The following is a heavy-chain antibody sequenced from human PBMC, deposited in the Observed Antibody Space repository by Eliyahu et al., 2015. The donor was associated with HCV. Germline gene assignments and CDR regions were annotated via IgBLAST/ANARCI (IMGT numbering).Heavy chain of an antibody. CDR3: ATTRGFTYGYLDY. D-gene: IGHD5-18*01. J-gene: IGHJ4*02. CDR1: GYTFSDYY. CDR2: INPNSGGT. V-gene: IGHV1-2*02. Sequence: GYTFSDYYMHWVRQAPGQGLEWMGWINPNSGGTRYAQKFQDRVTLTRDTSINTAYMELTRLRSDDTAIYYCATTRGFTYGYLDYWGQGTQVTVS.